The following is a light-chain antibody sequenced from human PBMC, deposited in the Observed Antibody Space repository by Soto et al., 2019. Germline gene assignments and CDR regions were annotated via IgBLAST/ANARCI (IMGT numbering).Light chain of an antibody. CDR2: EVT. CDR1: NSDVGGYGY. Sequence: QSALTQPPSASGSPGQSVTISCTGTNSDVGGYGYVSWYQQHPGKAPTLLIFEVTKRASGVPNRFSGSKSGNTASLTVSGRQAADEADYYCSSYSGINTDVVFGGGTKLTVL. V-gene: IGLV2-8*01. CDR3: SSYSGINTDVV. J-gene: IGLJ2*01.